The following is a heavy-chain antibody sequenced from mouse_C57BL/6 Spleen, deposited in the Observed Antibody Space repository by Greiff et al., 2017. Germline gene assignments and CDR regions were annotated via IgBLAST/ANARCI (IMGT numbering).Heavy chain of an antibody. J-gene: IGHJ4*01. V-gene: IGHV5-17*01. Sequence: EVHLVESGGGLVKPGGSLKLSCAASGFTFSDYGMHWVRQAPEKGLEWVAYISSGSSTIYYADTVKGRFTISRDNAKTTRFLQMTSLRSEDTAMYYCARGNYDYDGPYAMDYWGQGTSVTVSS. CDR2: ISSGSSTI. CDR1: GFTFSDYG. D-gene: IGHD2-4*01. CDR3: ARGNYDYDGPYAMDY.